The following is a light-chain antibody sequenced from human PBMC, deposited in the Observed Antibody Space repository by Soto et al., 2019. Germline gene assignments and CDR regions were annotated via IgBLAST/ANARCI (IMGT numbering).Light chain of an antibody. CDR1: SGHSSYA. CDR2: LNSDGSH. V-gene: IGLV4-69*01. Sequence: QPVLTQSPSASASLGASVKLTCTLSSGHSSYAIAWHQQQPEKGPRYLMKLNSDGSHSKGDGLPDRFSGSSSGAERYLTLSSLQSEDEADYYCQTWGTGVVFGGGTKLTVL. CDR3: QTWGTGVV. J-gene: IGLJ2*01.